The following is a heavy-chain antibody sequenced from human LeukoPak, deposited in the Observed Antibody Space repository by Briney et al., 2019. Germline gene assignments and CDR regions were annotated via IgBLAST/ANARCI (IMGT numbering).Heavy chain of an antibody. V-gene: IGHV4-59*01. CDR1: GGSISSYY. Sequence: SETPSLTCTVSGGSISSYYWSWIRQPPGKGLEWIGYIYYSGSTNYNPSLKSRVTISVDTSKNQFSLKLSSVTAADTAVYYCASSGWYEWFDPWGQGTLVTVSS. CDR2: IYYSGST. D-gene: IGHD6-19*01. J-gene: IGHJ5*02. CDR3: ASSGWYEWFDP.